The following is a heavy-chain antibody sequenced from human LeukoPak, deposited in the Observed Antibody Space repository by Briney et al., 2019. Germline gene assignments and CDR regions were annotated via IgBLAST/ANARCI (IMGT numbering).Heavy chain of an antibody. J-gene: IGHJ3*02. CDR2: MYYSGST. D-gene: IGHD5-24*01. CDR3: GRERRGGYKENAFDI. Sequence: SETLSLTCTVSGGSISSYYWSWIRQPPGKGLEWIGYMYYSGSTNYNPSLKSRVTISVDTSKNQFSLKVSSVTAADTAVYYCGRERRGGYKENAFDIWGQGTMVTVSS. V-gene: IGHV4-59*01. CDR1: GGSISSYY.